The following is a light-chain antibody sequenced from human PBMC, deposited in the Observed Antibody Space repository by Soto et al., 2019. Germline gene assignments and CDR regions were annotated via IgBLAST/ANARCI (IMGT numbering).Light chain of an antibody. V-gene: IGKV1-33*01. CDR1: QDISNY. CDR3: QQYDNLLT. Sequence: DIQMTQSPSSLSASVGDRVTITCQASQDISNYLNWYQQKPGKVPKLLIYDASNLETGVPSRFSGSGSGTDFTLTISSLRPEDIATYYCQQYDNLLTFGGGPRWGS. CDR2: DAS. J-gene: IGKJ4*01.